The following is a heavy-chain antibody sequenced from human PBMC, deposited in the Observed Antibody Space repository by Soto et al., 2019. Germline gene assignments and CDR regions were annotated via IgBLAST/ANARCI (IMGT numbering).Heavy chain of an antibody. CDR2: IDPSDSYT. J-gene: IGHJ6*02. D-gene: IGHD6-6*01. Sequence: SLKISCKGSGYSFTSYWISWVRQMPGKGLEWMGRIDPSDSYTNYSPSFQGHVTISADKSISTAYLQWSSLKASDTAMYYCARPGLFSSSPRYYYGMDGRGPGTTVTVSS. CDR1: GYSFTSYW. V-gene: IGHV5-10-1*01. CDR3: ARPGLFSSSPRYYYGMDG.